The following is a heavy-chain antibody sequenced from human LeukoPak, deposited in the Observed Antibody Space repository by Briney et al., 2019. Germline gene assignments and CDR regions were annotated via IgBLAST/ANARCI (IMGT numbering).Heavy chain of an antibody. V-gene: IGHV3-23*01. J-gene: IGHJ4*02. CDR1: GFTFSSYA. CDR2: ISGSSGST. D-gene: IGHD3-22*01. Sequence: PGGSLRLSCSASGFTFSSYAMSWVRQAPGKGLEWVSAISGSSGSTYYADSVKGRFTISRDNSKNTLYLQMNSLRAEDTAVYYCANLAVVVVTPGWGQGTLVTVSS. CDR3: ANLAVVVVTPG.